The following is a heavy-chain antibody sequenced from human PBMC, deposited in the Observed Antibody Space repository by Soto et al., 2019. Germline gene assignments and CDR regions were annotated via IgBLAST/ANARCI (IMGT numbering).Heavy chain of an antibody. CDR3: ARSPGWYCSSTSCPIFDY. Sequence: SETLSLTCSVSGDSIINGYYWAWIRQPPGKGLEWIGSIYHSGTTYYNPSLKSRVTISVDTSKNQFSLKLSSVTAADSAVYYCARSPGWYCSSTSCPIFDYWGQGTLVTVSS. D-gene: IGHD2-2*01. V-gene: IGHV4-38-2*01. CDR2: IYHSGTT. CDR1: GDSIINGYY. J-gene: IGHJ4*02.